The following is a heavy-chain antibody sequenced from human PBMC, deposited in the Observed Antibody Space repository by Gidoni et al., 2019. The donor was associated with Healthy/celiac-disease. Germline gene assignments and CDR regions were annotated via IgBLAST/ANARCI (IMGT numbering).Heavy chain of an antibody. CDR3: ARDPTYDILTGYIKGDDAFDI. Sequence: QVQLVESGGGVVQPRRSLRLSCAASGVTFSSYDMRWVRQAPGKGLEWVAVRGYDGSNKYYADAVKGRFTISRDNSKNTLYQQMNSLRAEDTAVYYWARDPTYDILTGYIKGDDAFDIWGQGTMVTVSS. D-gene: IGHD3-9*01. CDR1: GVTFSSYD. V-gene: IGHV3-33*01. J-gene: IGHJ3*02. CDR2: RGYDGSNK.